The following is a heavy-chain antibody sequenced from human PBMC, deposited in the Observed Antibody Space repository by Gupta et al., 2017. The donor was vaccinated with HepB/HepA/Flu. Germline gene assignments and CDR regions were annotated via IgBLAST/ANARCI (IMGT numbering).Heavy chain of an antibody. CDR1: GGSFSGYY. Sequence: QVQLQQWGAGLLKPSETLSLTCAVYGGSFSGYYWSWIRQPPGKGLEWIGEINHSGSTNYNPSLKSRVTISVDTSKNQFSLKLSSVTAADTAVYYCARGRARTEAGGVYGNLRFGVFMDVWGKGTTVTVSS. D-gene: IGHD3-16*01. V-gene: IGHV4-34*01. J-gene: IGHJ6*03. CDR3: ARGRARTEAGGVYGNLRFGVFMDV. CDR2: INHSGST.